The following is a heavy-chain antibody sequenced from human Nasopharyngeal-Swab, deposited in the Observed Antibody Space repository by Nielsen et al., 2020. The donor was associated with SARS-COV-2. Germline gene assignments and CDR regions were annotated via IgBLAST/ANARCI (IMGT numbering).Heavy chain of an antibody. CDR1: GYTFSNYD. D-gene: IGHD6-19*01. CDR3: ARDPSGWGAYSDY. V-gene: IGHV1-8*01. CDR2: MNPNSGNT. J-gene: IGHJ4*02. Sequence: ASVKVSCKASGYTFSNYDINWVRQATGQGLEWMGWMNPNSGNTGYAQTVQGRVTMTTDTSTTTAYMELRSLRSDDTAVYYCARDPSGWGAYSDYWGQGTLVTVPS.